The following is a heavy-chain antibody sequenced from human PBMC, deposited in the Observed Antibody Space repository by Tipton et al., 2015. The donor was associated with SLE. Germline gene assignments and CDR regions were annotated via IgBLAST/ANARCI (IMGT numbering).Heavy chain of an antibody. V-gene: IGHV4-59*01. J-gene: IGHJ1*01. CDR3: ARDAQYFQH. CDR2: IYYSGST. CDR1: VGSISSYY. Sequence: TLSLTCTVSVGSISSYYWSWIRQPPGKGLEWIGYIYYSGSTNYNPSLKSRVTISVHTSKNQFSLKLSSVTAADTAVYYCARDAQYFQHWGQGTLVTVSS.